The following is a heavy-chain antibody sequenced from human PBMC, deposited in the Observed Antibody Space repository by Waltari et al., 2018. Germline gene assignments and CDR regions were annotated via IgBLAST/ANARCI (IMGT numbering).Heavy chain of an antibody. CDR1: GFTFSSYR. CDR3: VVASF. CDR2: ISSSSSYI. D-gene: IGHD3-16*02. J-gene: IGHJ4*02. Sequence: EVQLVESGGGLVKPGGSLRLSCAASGFTFSSYRMNWVRQAPGKGLEWVSSISSSSSYIYCADSVNGRFTIARDDAKNSLYLQMNSVGAEDTAVYYCVVASFWGQGTLVTVSS. V-gene: IGHV3-21*01.